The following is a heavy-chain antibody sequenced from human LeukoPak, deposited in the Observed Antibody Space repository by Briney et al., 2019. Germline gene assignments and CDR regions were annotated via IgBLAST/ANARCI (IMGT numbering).Heavy chain of an antibody. Sequence: PGGSLRLSCAASGFTFSSYSMNWVRQAPGKGREWVSSISSSSSYIYYADSVKGRFTISRDNAKNSLYLQMNSLRAEDTAVYYCARVVGRHLTIFGVVTTYNWFDPWGQGTLVTVSS. J-gene: IGHJ5*02. V-gene: IGHV3-21*01. CDR1: GFTFSSYS. CDR3: ARVVGRHLTIFGVVTTYNWFDP. CDR2: ISSSSSYI. D-gene: IGHD3-3*01.